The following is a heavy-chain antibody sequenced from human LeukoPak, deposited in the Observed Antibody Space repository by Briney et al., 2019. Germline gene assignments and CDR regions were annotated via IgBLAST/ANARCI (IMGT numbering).Heavy chain of an antibody. V-gene: IGHV3-21*01. CDR2: ISSSSSYI. D-gene: IGHD2-8*01. CDR1: GFTFSSYS. CDR3: ARVVYATGYNWFDP. Sequence: GGSLRLSCAASGFTFSSYSMNWVRQAPGKGLEWVSSISSSSSYIYYADSVKGRFTISRDNAKNSLYLQMNSLRAEDTAVYYCARVVYATGYNWFDPWGQGTLVAVSS. J-gene: IGHJ5*02.